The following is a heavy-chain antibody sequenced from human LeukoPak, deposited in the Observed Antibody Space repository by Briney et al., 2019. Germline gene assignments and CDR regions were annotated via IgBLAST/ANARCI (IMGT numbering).Heavy chain of an antibody. CDR1: GGSISSYY. CDR2: IYTSGST. J-gene: IGHJ4*02. D-gene: IGHD6-19*01. CDR3: ARDTIAVAGYHFDY. V-gene: IGHV4-4*07. Sequence: PSETLSLTCTVSGGSISSYYWSWTRQPAGKGLEWIGRIYTSGSTNYNPSLKSRVTMSVDTSKNQFSLKLSPVTAADTAVYYCARDTIAVAGYHFDYWGQGTLVTVSS.